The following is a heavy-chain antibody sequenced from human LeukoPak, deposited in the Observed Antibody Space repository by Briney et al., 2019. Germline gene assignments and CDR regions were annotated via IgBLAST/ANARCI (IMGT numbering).Heavy chain of an antibody. CDR1: GFTFTTYG. V-gene: IGHV3-21*01. D-gene: IGHD2-2*01. CDR3: AKLVDIVVVPAATLDY. Sequence: GGSLRLSCAASGFTFTTYGFNWVRQAPGKGLEWISSISFSGSYIYYADPVKGRFTISRDNAKNSVYLQMNSLRDDDTAVYYCAKLVDIVVVPAATLDYWGQGTLVTVSS. CDR2: ISFSGSYI. J-gene: IGHJ4*02.